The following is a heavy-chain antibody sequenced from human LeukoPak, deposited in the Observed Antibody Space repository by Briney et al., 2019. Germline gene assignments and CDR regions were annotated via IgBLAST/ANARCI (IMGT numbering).Heavy chain of an antibody. CDR2: VYYGGST. J-gene: IGHJ1*01. CDR1: GFNVNNND. V-gene: IGHV3-53*01. D-gene: IGHD2-15*01. Sequence: GGSLRLSCTASGFNVNNNDMNWVRQAPGKGLEWVSVVYYGGSTYFADSVKGRFTIFRDSSKNTVYLQMNSLRAEDTAVYYCASPGYCSGSICYSGYFQHWGQGTLVTVSS. CDR3: ASPGYCSGSICYSGYFQH.